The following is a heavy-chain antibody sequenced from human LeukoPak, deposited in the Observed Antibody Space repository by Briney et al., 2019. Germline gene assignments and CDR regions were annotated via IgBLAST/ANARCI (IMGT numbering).Heavy chain of an antibody. J-gene: IGHJ4*02. D-gene: IGHD1-7*01. V-gene: IGHV3-7*01. CDR3: ADLGTSD. Sequence: PGGSLRLSCAVSGFRFSSQWMTWVRRAPGTGLEWVATINSDGSAKYHVGSVKGRFTISRDNAKNLVYLQMSILRAEDTAVYYCADLGTSDCGQGTLVTVSS. CDR2: INSDGSAK. CDR1: GFRFSSQW.